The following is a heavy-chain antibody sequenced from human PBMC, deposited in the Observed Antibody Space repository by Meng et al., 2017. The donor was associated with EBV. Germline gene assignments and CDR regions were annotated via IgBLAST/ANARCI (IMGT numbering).Heavy chain of an antibody. J-gene: IGHJ4*02. V-gene: IGHV1-2*04. Sequence: QVQLVQSGAEVKKAXASVKVSCXASGYTFTGYYMHWVRQAPGQGLEWMGWINPNSGGTNYAQKFQGWVTMTRDTSISTAYIEVSRLRSDDTAVFYCAREIHGGELVYFDFWGQGTLVTVSS. CDR3: AREIHGGELVYFDF. CDR1: GYTFTGYY. D-gene: IGHD2-21*01. CDR2: INPNSGGT.